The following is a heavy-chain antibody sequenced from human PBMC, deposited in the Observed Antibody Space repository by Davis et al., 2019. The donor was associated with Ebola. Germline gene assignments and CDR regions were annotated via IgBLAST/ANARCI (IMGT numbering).Heavy chain of an antibody. CDR3: ARSPGAYCGGDCYLVDDWFDP. D-gene: IGHD2-21*02. Sequence: GESLKISCAASGFTFSSYWMSWVRQAPGKGLEWVSYISSSSSYIYYADSVKGRFTISRDNAKNSLYLQMNSLRAEDTAVYYCARSPGAYCGGDCYLVDDWFDPWGQGTLVTVSS. CDR2: ISSSSSYI. V-gene: IGHV3-21*05. J-gene: IGHJ5*02. CDR1: GFTFSSYW.